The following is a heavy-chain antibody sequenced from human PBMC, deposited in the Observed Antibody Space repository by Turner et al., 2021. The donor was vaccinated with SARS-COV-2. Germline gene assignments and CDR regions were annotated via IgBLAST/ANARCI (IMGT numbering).Heavy chain of an antibody. V-gene: IGHV3-23*01. CDR3: AKTRDYYYDSSDYPDY. CDR2: ISGSGSYT. D-gene: IGHD3-22*01. CDR1: GFKFNKYA. Sequence: EVQLLESGGGLVQLGGSLRPSWAAHGFKFNKYAMAWVRQAPGKGLEWVSVISGSGSYTYYADSVKGRVTISRDNSKNTLYLQVNSLRAEDTAVYYCAKTRDYYYDSSDYPDYWGQGTLVTVSS. J-gene: IGHJ4*02.